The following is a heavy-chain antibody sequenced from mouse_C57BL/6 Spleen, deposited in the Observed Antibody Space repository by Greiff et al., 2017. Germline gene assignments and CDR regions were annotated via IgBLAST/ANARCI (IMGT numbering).Heavy chain of an antibody. Sequence: QVQLQQSGAELVRPGASVTLSCKASGYTFTDYEMHWVKQTPVPGLEWIGAIDPETGGTAYNQKFKGKAILTADKSSSTAYMEHRSLTSEDSAVYYCTRDYYGSGRFDVWGTGTTVTVSS. CDR2: IDPETGGT. V-gene: IGHV1-15*01. J-gene: IGHJ1*03. CDR1: GYTFTDYE. D-gene: IGHD1-1*01. CDR3: TRDYYGSGRFDV.